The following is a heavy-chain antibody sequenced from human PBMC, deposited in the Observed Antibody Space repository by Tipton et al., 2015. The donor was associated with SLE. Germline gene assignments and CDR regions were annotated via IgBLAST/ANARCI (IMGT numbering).Heavy chain of an antibody. CDR3: ARESYYDGSGYYYLDN. D-gene: IGHD3-22*01. CDR2: IISVFGTP. Sequence: QSGPEVKKPGASVKVSCKASGYTFTGSYMHWMRQAPGQGLEWMGRIISVFGTPNYAQKFQGRVTITADESTSTAFMELSSLRSEDTAVYYCARESYYDGSGYYYLDNWGQGTLVTVSS. V-gene: IGHV1-69*13. CDR1: GYTFTGSY. J-gene: IGHJ4*02.